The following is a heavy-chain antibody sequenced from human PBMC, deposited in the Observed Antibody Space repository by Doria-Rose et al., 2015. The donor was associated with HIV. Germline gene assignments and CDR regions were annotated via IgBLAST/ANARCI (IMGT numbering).Heavy chain of an antibody. CDR1: GVSLSSPGMG. V-gene: IGHV2-26*01. CDR2: IFSDDER. J-gene: IGHJ4*02. CDR3: ARIKSSRWYHKYCFVF. Sequence: QVTLKESGPVLVKPTETLTLTCTVSGVSLSSPGMGVSWIRQPPGKALEWLANIFSDDERSYKTSLKSRLTISRGTSKSQVVLPMTDMDPVDTATYYCARIKSSRWYHKYCFVFWGQGTLVIVSA. D-gene: IGHD6-13*01.